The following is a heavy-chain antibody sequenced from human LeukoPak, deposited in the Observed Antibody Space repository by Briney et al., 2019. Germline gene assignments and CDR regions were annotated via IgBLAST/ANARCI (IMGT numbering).Heavy chain of an antibody. J-gene: IGHJ6*02. D-gene: IGHD2-15*01. Sequence: ASVKVSCKASGGTFSSYAISWVRQAPGQGLEWMGGNIPIFGTANYAQKFQGRVTITTDESTSTAYMELSSLRSEDTAVYYCASCSGGGCYENYGMDVWGQGTTVTVSS. CDR3: ASCSGGGCYENYGMDV. CDR1: GGTFSSYA. V-gene: IGHV1-69*05. CDR2: NIPIFGTA.